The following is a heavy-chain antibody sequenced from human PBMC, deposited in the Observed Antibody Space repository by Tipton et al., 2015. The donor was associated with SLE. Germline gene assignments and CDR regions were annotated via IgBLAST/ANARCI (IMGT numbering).Heavy chain of an antibody. CDR1: SGSVSSGAYY. CDR2: VFSSGTT. V-gene: IGHV4-31*03. CDR3: AKDYNHDNADYN. D-gene: IGHD4-17*01. Sequence: LRLSCTVSSGSVSSGAYYWSWIRQHPGKGLEWIGYVFSSGTTYYNPSLKSRVTISVDKSKNQFSLKLSSVTVADTAVYYCAKDYNHDNADYNWGQGTLVIVSS. J-gene: IGHJ4*02.